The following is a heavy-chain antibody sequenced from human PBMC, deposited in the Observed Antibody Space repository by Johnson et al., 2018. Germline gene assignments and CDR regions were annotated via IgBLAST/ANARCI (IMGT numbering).Heavy chain of an antibody. J-gene: IGHJ4*02. Sequence: QVQLVESGGGLVKPGGSLRLSCSASGFTFSDYYMSWIRQAPGKGLEWVSYLSTGGSTIYYADSVKGRFPISRDNAKNSLYLQMNSLRAEDTAVYYCARGDYYGSTGYYPFDYWGQGTLVTVSS. D-gene: IGHD3-22*01. V-gene: IGHV3-11*04. CDR3: ARGDYYGSTGYYPFDY. CDR2: LSTGGSTI. CDR1: GFTFSDYY.